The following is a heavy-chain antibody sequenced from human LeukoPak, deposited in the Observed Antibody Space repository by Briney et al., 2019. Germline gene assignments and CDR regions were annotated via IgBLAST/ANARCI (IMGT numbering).Heavy chain of an antibody. V-gene: IGHV3-23*01. CDR3: AKDLGWSYDSSGYQDY. CDR1: GFTFSSYA. D-gene: IGHD3-22*01. J-gene: IGHJ4*02. CDR2: ISGSGGTT. Sequence: GGSLRLSCAASGFTFSSYAMSWVRQAPGKGLEWVSAISGSGGTTYYADSVKGRFSISRDNFKNTLYLQMNSLRVEDTAVYYCAKDLGWSYDSSGYQDYWGQGTLVTVSS.